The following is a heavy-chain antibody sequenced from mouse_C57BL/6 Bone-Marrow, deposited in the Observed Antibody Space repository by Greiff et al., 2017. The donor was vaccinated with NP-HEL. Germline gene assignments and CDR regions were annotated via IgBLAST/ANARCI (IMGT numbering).Heavy chain of an antibody. CDR1: GFTFSSYG. D-gene: IGHD4-1*01. CDR2: ISSGGSYT. V-gene: IGHV5-6*01. CDR3: ARHEDWDRGGNFDY. Sequence: VQLKESGGDLVKPGGSLKLSCAASGFTFSSYGMSWVRQTPDKRLEWVATISSGGSYTYYPDSVKGRFTISRDNAKNTLYLQMSSLKSEDTAMYYCARHEDWDRGGNFDYWGQGTTLTVSS. J-gene: IGHJ2*01.